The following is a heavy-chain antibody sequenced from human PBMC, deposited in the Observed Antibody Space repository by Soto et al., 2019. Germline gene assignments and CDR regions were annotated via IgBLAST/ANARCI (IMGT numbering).Heavy chain of an antibody. CDR1: GYSISRNNW. V-gene: IGHV4-28*01. J-gene: IGHJ4*02. CDR3: ARREIQGPIDY. Sequence: PSETLSLTCAVSGYSISRNNWWGWIRQPPGKGLEWIGYIYYSGTTYYNPSLKSRVTMSVDTSKNQFSLKLTSVTAVDTAVYYCARREIQGPIDYWGQGTLVT. CDR2: IYYSGTT. D-gene: IGHD1-26*01.